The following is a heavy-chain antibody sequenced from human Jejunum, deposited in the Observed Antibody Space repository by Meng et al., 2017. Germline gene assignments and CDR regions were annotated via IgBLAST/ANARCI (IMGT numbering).Heavy chain of an antibody. CDR3: ARDFEALNGV. V-gene: IGHV4-4*02. Sequence: QVHLQVSGPGLVQPCGTLPLICAVSGDSISSSYWWSWVRQSPGKGLEWIGEIYHSGTTNYNPSLKSRVTLSVDKSKNQFSLNLSSVTAADTAVYFCARDFEALNGVWGQGTLVTVSS. J-gene: IGHJ1*01. D-gene: IGHD2-8*01. CDR2: IYHSGTT. CDR1: GDSISSSYW.